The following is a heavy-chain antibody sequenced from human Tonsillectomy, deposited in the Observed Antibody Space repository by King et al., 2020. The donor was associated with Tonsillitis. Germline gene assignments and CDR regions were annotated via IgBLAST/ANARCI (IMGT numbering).Heavy chain of an antibody. CDR3: ARPPITLVRGVVDGMDV. V-gene: IGHV1-69*12. Sequence: QLVQSGAEVKKPGSSVKVSCKASGGTFSSHVIGWVRQAPGQGLEWMGGILPIFGTTNYAQKFQGRVTITADESTSTVYMELSSLRSADTAVYYCARPPITLVRGVVDGMDVWGQGTTVTVSS. CDR2: ILPIFGTT. D-gene: IGHD3-10*01. CDR1: GGTFSSHV. J-gene: IGHJ6*02.